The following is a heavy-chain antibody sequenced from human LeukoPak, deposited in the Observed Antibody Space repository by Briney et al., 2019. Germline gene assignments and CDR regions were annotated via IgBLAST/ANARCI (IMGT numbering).Heavy chain of an antibody. CDR3: ARENPDAFDI. CDR2: IYSGGST. Sequence: PGGSLRLSCAASGFTVSSNYMNWVRQAPGKGLEWVSVIYSGGSTYYADSVKGRFTISRDNSKSTLYLQMNSLRAEDTAVYYCARENPDAFDIWGQGTMVTVSS. J-gene: IGHJ3*02. V-gene: IGHV3-53*01. D-gene: IGHD1-14*01. CDR1: GFTVSSNY.